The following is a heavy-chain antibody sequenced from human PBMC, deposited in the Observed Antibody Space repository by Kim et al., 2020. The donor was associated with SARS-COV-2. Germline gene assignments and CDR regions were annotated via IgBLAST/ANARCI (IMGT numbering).Heavy chain of an antibody. D-gene: IGHD3-22*01. Sequence: GGSLRLSCAASGFTFSSYSMNWVRQAPGKGLEWVSYIRSSSSTIYYSDSVKGRFTISRDNAKNSLYLQMNSLRPEDTAVYYCSRDSGSGYYSSDAFDIWG. CDR3: SRDSGSGYYSSDAFDI. J-gene: IGHJ3*02. V-gene: IGHV3-48*04. CDR2: IRSSSSTI. CDR1: GFTFSSYS.